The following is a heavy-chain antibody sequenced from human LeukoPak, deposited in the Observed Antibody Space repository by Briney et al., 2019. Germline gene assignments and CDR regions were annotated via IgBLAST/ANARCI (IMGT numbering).Heavy chain of an antibody. J-gene: IGHJ4*02. V-gene: IGHV4-31*03. CDR2: IYYSGST. CDR1: GGSISSGGYY. D-gene: IGHD2-15*01. Sequence: SQTLSLTCTVYGGSISSGGYYWSWIRQHPGKGLEWIGYIYYSGSTYYNPSLKSRVTISVDTSKNQFSLKLSSVTAADTAVYYCARANCGGGSCYSDYWGQGTLVTVSS. CDR3: ARANCGGGSCYSDY.